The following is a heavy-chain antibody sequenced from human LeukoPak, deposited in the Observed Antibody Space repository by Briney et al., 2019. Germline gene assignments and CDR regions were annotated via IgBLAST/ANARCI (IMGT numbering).Heavy chain of an antibody. CDR2: ISGSGGST. CDR1: GFTFSSYA. D-gene: IGHD3-3*01. J-gene: IGHJ6*03. CDR3: AIFGVVIRMDYYYYMDV. Sequence: GGSLRLSCAASGFTFSSYAMSWVRQAPGKGLEWVSAISGSGGSTYYADSVKGRFTISRDNSKNTLYLQMNSLRAEDTAVYYCAIFGVVIRMDYYYYMDVWGKGTTVTVSS. V-gene: IGHV3-23*01.